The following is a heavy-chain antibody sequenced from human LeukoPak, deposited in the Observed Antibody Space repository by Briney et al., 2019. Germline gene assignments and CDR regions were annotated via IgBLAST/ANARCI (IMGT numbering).Heavy chain of an antibody. V-gene: IGHV3-53*01. J-gene: IGHJ4*02. Sequence: GGSLRLSCAASGFTVSSNYMSWVRQAPGKGLEWVSLIYSGGSTYYADSVKGRFTISRDNSKNALYLQMKNLRAEDTAVYYCAKDGAWLRFDDWGQGILVTVSS. CDR3: AKDGAWLRFDD. CDR2: IYSGGST. CDR1: GFTVSSNY. D-gene: IGHD5-12*01.